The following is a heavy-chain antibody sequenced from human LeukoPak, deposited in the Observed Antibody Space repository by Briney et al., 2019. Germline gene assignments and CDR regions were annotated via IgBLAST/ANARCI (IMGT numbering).Heavy chain of an antibody. J-gene: IGHJ5*02. CDR1: GGSFSGYY. D-gene: IGHD3-3*01. CDR2: INHSGST. Sequence: PSETLSLTCAVYGGSFSGYYWSWIRQPPGKGLEWIGEINHSGSTNYNPSLKSRVTISVDTSKNQFSLKLSSVTAADTAVYYCARSGRNYDVWRRRNWFDPWGQGTLVTVSS. V-gene: IGHV4-34*01. CDR3: ARSGRNYDVWRRRNWFDP.